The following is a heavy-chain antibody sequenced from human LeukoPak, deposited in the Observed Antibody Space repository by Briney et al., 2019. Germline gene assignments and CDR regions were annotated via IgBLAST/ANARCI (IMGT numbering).Heavy chain of an antibody. Sequence: PGRSLRLSCTASGFTFSSYWMNWVRQAPGKGLEWVAGIKKDGSAKFYVDSVKGRFTISRDNTKNSLYLQMNSLGVEDTAVYYCGRGSGAPDCWGQGTLVTVSS. V-gene: IGHV3-7*04. CDR3: GRGSGAPDC. D-gene: IGHD2-21*01. CDR1: GFTFSSYW. CDR2: IKKDGSAK. J-gene: IGHJ4*02.